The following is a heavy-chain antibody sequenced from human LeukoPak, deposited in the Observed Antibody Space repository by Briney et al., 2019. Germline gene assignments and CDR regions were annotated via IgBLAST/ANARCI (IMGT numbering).Heavy chain of an antibody. Sequence: SETLSLTCAVSGGSISSSNWWSWVRQPPGKGLEWIGENYHSGSTNYNPSLKSRATISVDKSKNQFSLKLSSVTAADTAVYYCARDRGSRGLRYFDWSTFDPWGQGTPVTVSS. V-gene: IGHV4-4*02. D-gene: IGHD3-9*01. CDR1: GGSISSSNW. CDR3: ARDRGSRGLRYFDWSTFDP. J-gene: IGHJ5*02. CDR2: NYHSGST.